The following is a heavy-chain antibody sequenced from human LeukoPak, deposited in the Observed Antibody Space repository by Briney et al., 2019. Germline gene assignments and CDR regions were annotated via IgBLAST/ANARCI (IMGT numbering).Heavy chain of an antibody. D-gene: IGHD3-10*01. J-gene: IGHJ5*02. Sequence: ASVKVSCKASGYTFTSYAISWVRQAPGQGLEWMGGIIPIFGTANYAQKFQGRVTITADESTSTAYMELSSLRSEDTAVYYCASPSTNYGSGSLDPWGQGTLVTVSS. CDR3: ASPSTNYGSGSLDP. V-gene: IGHV1-69*13. CDR1: GYTFTSYA. CDR2: IIPIFGTA.